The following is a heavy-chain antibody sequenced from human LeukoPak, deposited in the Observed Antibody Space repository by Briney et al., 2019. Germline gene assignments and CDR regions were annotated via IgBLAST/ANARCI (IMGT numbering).Heavy chain of an antibody. J-gene: IGHJ2*01. CDR1: GGSISSYY. CDR2: NYYSGST. CDR3: ARGHYVWGSYRPWYFDL. Sequence: SETLSLTCTVSGGSISSYYWSWIRQPPGKGLEWIGYNYYSGSTNYNPSLKSRVTISVDTSKNQFSLKLSSVTAADTAVYYCARGHYVWGSYRPWYFDLWGRGTLVTVSS. D-gene: IGHD3-16*02. V-gene: IGHV4-59*01.